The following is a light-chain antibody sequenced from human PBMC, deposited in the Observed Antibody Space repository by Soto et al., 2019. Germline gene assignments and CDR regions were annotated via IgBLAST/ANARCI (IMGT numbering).Light chain of an antibody. J-gene: IGKJ5*01. CDR2: DTS. V-gene: IGKV3-20*01. Sequence: EIVLTQSPGTLSLSPGERATLSCRASQSVSSNLAWYQQKPGQAPRLLIYDTSSRATGVPDRYSASGSGTDFTLTISRLEPEDFAVFFCQQYGTSEIIFGQGTRLEIK. CDR3: QQYGTSEII. CDR1: QSVSSN.